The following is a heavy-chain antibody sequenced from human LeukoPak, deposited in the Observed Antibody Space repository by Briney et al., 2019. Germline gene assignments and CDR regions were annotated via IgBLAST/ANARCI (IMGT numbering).Heavy chain of an antibody. J-gene: IGHJ4*02. CDR2: IHPRDSET. CDR1: GYNFTNYW. D-gene: IGHD4-11*01. CDR3: ARRFGERLYSNNDAFDS. Sequence: GESLKISCKGSGYNFTNYWIGWVRQMPGQGPEWIGIIHPRDSETVYTPSFRGQVTISADKSTNTAYLQWIRLKASDTAMYYCARRFGERLYSNNDAFDSWGQGTLVTVSS. V-gene: IGHV5-51*01.